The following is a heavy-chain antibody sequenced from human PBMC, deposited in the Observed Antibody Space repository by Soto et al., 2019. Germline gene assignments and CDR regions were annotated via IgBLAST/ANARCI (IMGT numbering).Heavy chain of an antibody. V-gene: IGHV3-21*01. CDR3: ARGVYDFWSPSYYYGMDV. CDR2: ISSSSSYI. D-gene: IGHD3-3*01. CDR1: GFTFSSYS. J-gene: IGHJ6*02. Sequence: KPGGSLRLSCAASGFTFSSYSMNWVRQAPGKGLEWVSSISSSSSYIYYADSVKGRFTISRDNAKSSLYLQMNSLRAEDTAVYYCARGVYDFWSPSYYYGMDVWGQGTTVTVSS.